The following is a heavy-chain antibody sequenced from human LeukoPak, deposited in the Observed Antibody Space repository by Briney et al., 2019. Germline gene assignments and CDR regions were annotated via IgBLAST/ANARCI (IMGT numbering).Heavy chain of an antibody. CDR1: GFTFSNYA. CDR2: ISVSGGGT. J-gene: IGHJ5*02. CDR3: ARDRSDSSSSNWFDP. V-gene: IGHV3-23*01. D-gene: IGHD6-6*01. Sequence: QSGGSLGLSCAASGFTFSNYAMSWVRQAPGKGLEWVSGISVSGGGTYYADSVKGRFTISRDNAKNSLYLQMNSLRAEDTAVYYCARDRSDSSSSNWFDPWGQGTLVTVSS.